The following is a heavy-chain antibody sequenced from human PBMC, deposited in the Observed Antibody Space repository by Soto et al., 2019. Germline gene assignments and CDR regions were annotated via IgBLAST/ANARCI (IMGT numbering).Heavy chain of an antibody. CDR3: ARGSRRWELHSHFDY. Sequence: QVQLVESGGGVVQPGRSLRLSCAASGFTFSSYAMHWVRQAPGKGLEWVAVISYDGSNKYYADSVKGRFTISRDNSKNTLYLQMNSLRAEDTAVYYCARGSRRWELHSHFDYWGQGTLVTVSS. V-gene: IGHV3-30-3*01. D-gene: IGHD1-26*01. CDR1: GFTFSSYA. J-gene: IGHJ4*02. CDR2: ISYDGSNK.